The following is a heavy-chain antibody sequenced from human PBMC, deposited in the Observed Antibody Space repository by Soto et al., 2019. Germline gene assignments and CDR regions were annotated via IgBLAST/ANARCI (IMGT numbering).Heavy chain of an antibody. CDR1: GGSFSGYY. CDR2: INHSGST. V-gene: IGHV4-34*01. Sequence: SETLSLTCAVYGGSFSGYYWSWIRQPPGKGLEWIGEINHSGSTNYNPSLKSRVTISVDTSKNQFSLKLSSVTAADTAVYYCARAEDLSGGDYVPYYYYYYMDVWGKGTTVTVSS. J-gene: IGHJ6*03. D-gene: IGHD4-17*01. CDR3: ARAEDLSGGDYVPYYYYYYMDV.